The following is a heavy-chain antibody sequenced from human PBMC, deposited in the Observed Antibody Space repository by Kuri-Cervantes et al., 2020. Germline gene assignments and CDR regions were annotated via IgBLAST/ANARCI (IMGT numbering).Heavy chain of an antibody. CDR1: GFTFSSSW. D-gene: IGHD1-1*01. J-gene: IGHJ5*02. V-gene: IGHV3-52*01. CDR2: IKCDGSEK. Sequence: GESLKISCAASGFTFSSSWMHWVCQAPEKGLEWVADIKCDGSEKYYVDSVKGRLTISRDNAKNSLYLQVNSLRAEDMTVYYCVRAAHWNDAFWFDPWGQGTLVTVSS. CDR3: VRAAHWNDAFWFDP.